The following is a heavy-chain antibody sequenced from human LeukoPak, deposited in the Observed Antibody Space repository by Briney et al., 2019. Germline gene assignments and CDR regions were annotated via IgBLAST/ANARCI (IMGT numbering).Heavy chain of an antibody. D-gene: IGHD2-2*01. V-gene: IGHV1-8*01. CDR2: MSPNSGNT. CDR1: GYTFTSYD. Sequence: RASVTVSCKASGYTFTSYDINWVRQAPGQGLEWMGWMSPNSGNTAYAQKFQGRVTMTRTTSISTAYMQLSSLRSEDTAVYYCARWGSSTSKPNNYYGMDVWGQGTTVTVSS. CDR3: ARWGSSTSKPNNYYGMDV. J-gene: IGHJ6*02.